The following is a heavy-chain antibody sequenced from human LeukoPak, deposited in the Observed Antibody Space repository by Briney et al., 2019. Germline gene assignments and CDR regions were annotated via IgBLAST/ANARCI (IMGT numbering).Heavy chain of an antibody. CDR1: VYTFTSYG. CDR3: ARGSVDTAMEDHY. J-gene: IGHJ4*02. D-gene: IGHD5-18*01. Sequence: EASGKPSCKPSVYTFTSYGISWVRQAPGQGLEWMGWISAYNGNTNYAQKLQGRVTMTTDRSTSTAYMELRSLRSDDTAVYYCARGSVDTAMEDHYWGQGTLVTVSS. CDR2: ISAYNGNT. V-gene: IGHV1-18*01.